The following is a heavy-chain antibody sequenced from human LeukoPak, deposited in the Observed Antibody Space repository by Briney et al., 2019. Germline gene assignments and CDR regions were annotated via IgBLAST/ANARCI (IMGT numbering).Heavy chain of an antibody. CDR2: ILSFGSTI. J-gene: IGHJ6*02. CDR3: AREMKNYYDSSAPYGMDV. D-gene: IGHD3-22*01. Sequence: GGSLRLSCTASGFTFSSYSMNWVRQAPGKGLEWVSYILSFGSTIYYADSVKGRFTISRDNSKNTLYLQMNSLRAEDTAVYYCAREMKNYYDSSAPYGMDVWGQGTTVTVSS. CDR1: GFTFSSYS. V-gene: IGHV3-48*01.